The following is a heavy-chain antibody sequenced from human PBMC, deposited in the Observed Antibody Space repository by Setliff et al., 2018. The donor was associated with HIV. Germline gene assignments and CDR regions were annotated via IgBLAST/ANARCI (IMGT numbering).Heavy chain of an antibody. CDR2: IYTSGIT. J-gene: IGHJ6*03. CDR3: ARDRRGYYYGSGSCYMDV. Sequence: SETLSLTCTVSGDSISSYYWSWIRQPPGKGLEWIGHIYTSGITDYNPSLKSRVTISGDTSKNQFSLKLSSVTAADTAVYYCARDRRGYYYGSGSCYMDVWGTGTTVTVSS. D-gene: IGHD3-10*01. CDR1: GDSISSYY. V-gene: IGHV4-4*08.